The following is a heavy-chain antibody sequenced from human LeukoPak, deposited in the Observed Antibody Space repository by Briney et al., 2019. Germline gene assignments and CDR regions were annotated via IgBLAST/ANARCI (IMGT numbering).Heavy chain of an antibody. CDR1: GVIFSSYG. CDR3: AKDYYDSSGYYSGHFDY. Sequence: GGSLRLSCAASGVIFSSYGMHWVRQAPGKGLEWVALISYDGSNKYYADSVKGRFTISRDNSKNTLYLQMNSLRAEDTAVYYRAKDYYDSSGYYSGHFDYWGQGTLVTVSS. CDR2: ISYDGSNK. D-gene: IGHD3-22*01. J-gene: IGHJ4*02. V-gene: IGHV3-30*18.